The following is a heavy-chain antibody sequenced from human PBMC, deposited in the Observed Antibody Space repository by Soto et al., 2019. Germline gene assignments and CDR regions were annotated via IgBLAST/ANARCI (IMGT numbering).Heavy chain of an antibody. CDR3: ARVVLGLYYGMDV. J-gene: IGHJ6*02. CDR2: IYYSGST. Sequence: PSETLSLTCTVSGGSISSSSYYWGWIRQPPGKGLEWIGSIYYSGSTYYNPSLKSRVTISVDTSKNQFSLKLSSVTAADTAVHYCARVVLGLYYGMDVWGQGTTVTVSS. V-gene: IGHV4-39*01. CDR1: GGSISSSSYY. D-gene: IGHD1-26*01.